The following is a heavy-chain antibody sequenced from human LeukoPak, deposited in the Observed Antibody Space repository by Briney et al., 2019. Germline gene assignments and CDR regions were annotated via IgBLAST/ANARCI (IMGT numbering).Heavy chain of an antibody. D-gene: IGHD3-22*01. CDR3: ARGVDYYENSGTIDY. CDR1: GFTFSDYG. CDR2: IWYDDTNK. J-gene: IGHJ4*02. V-gene: IGHV3-33*01. Sequence: GGSLRLSCTASGFTFSDYGMHWVRQPPGKGLEWVAIIWYDDTNKNYADSVKGRFTISRDNSKNTLSLRMNSLRAEDTAVYYCARGVDYYENSGTIDYWGQGTLVTVSS.